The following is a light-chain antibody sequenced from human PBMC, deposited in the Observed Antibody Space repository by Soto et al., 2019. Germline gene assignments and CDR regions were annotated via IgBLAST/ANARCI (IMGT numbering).Light chain of an antibody. CDR3: QQRSNWTLT. J-gene: IGKJ4*01. Sequence: EIVLTQSPATLSLSPGERATLSCRASQSVSTYLAWYQQKPGQAPRLLIYEASSRATGIPARFSGSGAGTDFPLAISSLEPEDFAVYYCQQRSNWTLTFGGGTKVDIK. CDR2: EAS. CDR1: QSVSTY. V-gene: IGKV3-11*01.